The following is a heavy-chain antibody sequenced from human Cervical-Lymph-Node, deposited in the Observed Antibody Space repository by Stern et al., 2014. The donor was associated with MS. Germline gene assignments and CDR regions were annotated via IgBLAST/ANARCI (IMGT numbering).Heavy chain of an antibody. CDR2: ISSRSSFI. V-gene: IGHV3-21*06. CDR1: GFTFSSFS. D-gene: IGHD6-25*01. CDR3: ARGRSGPIDY. Sequence: EVQLVESGGGLVKPGGSLRLSCAASGFTFSSFSINWVRQAPGKGLEWVSSISSRSSFINYADSVKGRFTISRDNAKNSLYLQMNSLRAEDTAVYYCARGRSGPIDYWGQGTLVTVSS. J-gene: IGHJ4*02.